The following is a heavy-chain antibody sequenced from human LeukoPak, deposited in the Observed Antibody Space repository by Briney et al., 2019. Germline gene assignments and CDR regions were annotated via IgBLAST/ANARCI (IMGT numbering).Heavy chain of an antibody. CDR1: GAFLSDYW. CDR2: VTDGGYT. V-gene: IGHV4-34*01. D-gene: IGHD2-15*01. CDR3: ARITANGGSDDAFDV. Sequence: SETLSLTCAIYGAFLSDYWWSWVRQAPGAGLEWIGEVTDGGYTNYKSSLKSRVSISVDMAKNQFSLRLTSVTAADTAKYYCARITANGGSDDAFDVWGQGTMISVSS. J-gene: IGHJ3*01.